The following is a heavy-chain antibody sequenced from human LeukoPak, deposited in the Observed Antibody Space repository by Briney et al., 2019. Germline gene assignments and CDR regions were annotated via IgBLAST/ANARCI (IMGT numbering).Heavy chain of an antibody. CDR2: IYHGGST. V-gene: IGHV4-30-2*01. J-gene: IGHJ3*02. CDR3: ARGRYYGSGSYYFSDAFDI. Sequence: SETLSLTCAVSGGSISSGGYSWSWIRQPPGKGLEWIGYIYHGGSTYYNPSLKSRVTISVDRSKNQFSLKLSSVTAADTAVYYCARGRYYGSGSYYFSDAFDIWGQGTMVTVSS. D-gene: IGHD3-10*01. CDR1: GGSISSGGYS.